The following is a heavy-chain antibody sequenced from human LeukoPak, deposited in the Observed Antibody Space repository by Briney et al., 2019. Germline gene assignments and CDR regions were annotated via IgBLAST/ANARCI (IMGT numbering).Heavy chain of an antibody. CDR1: GFTFSNYV. J-gene: IGHJ1*01. CDR3: ARELCIPQAGWQIQH. CDR2: IAHDGSKT. Sequence: GGSLRLSCAASGFTFSNYVMHWVRQAPGKGLEWLAVIAHDGSKTYYADSVKGRFTISRDNSKNTLYLQMNSLRPEDAAVYYCARELCIPQAGWQIQHWGQGTLVTVSS. D-gene: IGHD6-13*01. V-gene: IGHV3-30*03.